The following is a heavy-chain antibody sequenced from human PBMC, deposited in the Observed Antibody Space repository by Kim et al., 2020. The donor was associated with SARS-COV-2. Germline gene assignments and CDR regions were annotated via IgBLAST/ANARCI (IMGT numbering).Heavy chain of an antibody. Sequence: GGSLRLSCAASGFTFSAYGIHCVRQAPGKGLEWVAVISSDGSNKYYADSVNGRFTISRDNSRTTLYLQMNSLRAEDTAVYYCTIDSHWGQGTLVTVSS. J-gene: IGHJ4*02. CDR1: GFTFSAYG. CDR2: ISSDGSNK. CDR3: TIDSH. V-gene: IGHV3-30*03.